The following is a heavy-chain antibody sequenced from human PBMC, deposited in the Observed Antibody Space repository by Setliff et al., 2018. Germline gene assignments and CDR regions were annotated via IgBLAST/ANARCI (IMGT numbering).Heavy chain of an antibody. J-gene: IGHJ5*02. CDR1: GSSITSSNW. CDR2: IFHSGSA. V-gene: IGHV4-4*02. Sequence: SETLSLTCGVSGSSITSSNWWSWVRQAPGKGLEWVGQIFHSGSAHFNPSLKSRLTMSVDQSKNQFSLRLRSVTAADTAVYYCARLESLGDLSLYGLWFDPWGQGTLVTVSS. D-gene: IGHD3-16*02. CDR3: ARLESLGDLSLYGLWFDP.